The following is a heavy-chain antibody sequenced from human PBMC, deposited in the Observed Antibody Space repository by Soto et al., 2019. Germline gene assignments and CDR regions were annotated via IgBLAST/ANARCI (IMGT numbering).Heavy chain of an antibody. CDR2: VWYDGSNK. CDR3: ARGSGYSYGRFDY. J-gene: IGHJ4*02. D-gene: IGHD5-18*01. V-gene: IGHV3-33*01. Sequence: GGSLRLSCAASGFTFRSYGMHWVRQAPGKGLEWVAIVWYDGSNKYYADSVKGRFTISRDNSKNTLFLQMDTLRAEDTAVYYCARGSGYSYGRFDYWGQGTLVTVSS. CDR1: GFTFRSYG.